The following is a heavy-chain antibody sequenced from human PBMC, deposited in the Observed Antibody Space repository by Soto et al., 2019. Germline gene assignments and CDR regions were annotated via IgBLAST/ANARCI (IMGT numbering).Heavy chain of an antibody. CDR1: GYTFTSYG. CDR3: ARASYYFILRGPSPSFLY. J-gene: IGHJ4*02. Sequence: GASVKVSCKASGYTFTSYGISWVRQAPGQGLEWMGWISAYNGNTNYAQKLQGRVTMTTDTSTSTAYMELRSLRSDDTAVYYCARASYYFILRGPSPSFLYWGPRTLVTV. V-gene: IGHV1-18*01. CDR2: ISAYNGNT. D-gene: IGHD3-10*01.